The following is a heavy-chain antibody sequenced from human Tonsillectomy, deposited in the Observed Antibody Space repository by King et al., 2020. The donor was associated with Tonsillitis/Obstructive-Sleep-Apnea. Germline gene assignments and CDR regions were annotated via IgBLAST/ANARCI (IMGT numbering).Heavy chain of an antibody. V-gene: IGHV1-69*09. Sequence: QLVQSGTEVKKPGSSVRVSCKASGGTFNSFSISWVRQAPGQGLEWMGRIIPILDIANYAQKFQGRVTINADKSTTTAYMELSSLRSEDTAVYYCATQRGGDSPAEYFQRWGQGTLVTVSS. CDR3: ATQRGGDSPAEYFQR. CDR2: IIPILDIA. CDR1: GGTFNSFS. D-gene: IGHD2-21*02. J-gene: IGHJ1*01.